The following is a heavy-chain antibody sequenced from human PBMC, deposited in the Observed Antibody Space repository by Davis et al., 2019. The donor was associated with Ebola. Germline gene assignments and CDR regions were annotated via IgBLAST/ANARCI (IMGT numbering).Heavy chain of an antibody. CDR3: ARAPFTMITFGGVTELDY. CDR1: GYTFTGYY. CDR2: INPNSGGT. Sequence: ASVKVSCKASGYTFTGYYMHWVRQAPGQGLEWMGWINPNSGGTNYAQKFQGWVTMTRDTSISTAYMELSRLRSDDTAVYYCARAPFTMITFGGVTELDYWGQGTLVTVSS. J-gene: IGHJ4*02. D-gene: IGHD3-16*01. V-gene: IGHV1-2*04.